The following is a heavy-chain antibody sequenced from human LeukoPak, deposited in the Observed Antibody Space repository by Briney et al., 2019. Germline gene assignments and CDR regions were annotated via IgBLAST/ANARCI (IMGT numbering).Heavy chain of an antibody. J-gene: IGHJ4*02. CDR1: GYTFTGYY. CDR2: IHPNSGGT. V-gene: IGHV1-2*02. CDR3: AKGVRGYSYGLPFDY. D-gene: IGHD5-18*01. Sequence: ASVKVSCKASGYTFTGYYMHWVRQAPGQGLEWMGWIHPNSGGTFSARKVEGRVTMTRDTSISTAYMELNSLTSDDTAVYYCAKGVRGYSYGLPFDYWGLGTLVTVSS.